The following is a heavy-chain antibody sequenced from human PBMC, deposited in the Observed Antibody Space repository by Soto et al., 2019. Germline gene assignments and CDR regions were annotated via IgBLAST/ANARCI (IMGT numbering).Heavy chain of an antibody. CDR1: GFTFISYG. CDR2: IWYDGSNK. CDR3: SRADGSYFDY. J-gene: IGHJ4*02. Sequence: PGGSLRLSCAASGFTFISYGMHWVRQAPGKGLEWVAVIWYDGSNKYYADSVKGRFTISRDNSKNTLYLQMNNLRAEDTAVYYCSRADGSYFDYWGQGTLVTVSS. V-gene: IGHV3-33*01. D-gene: IGHD1-26*01.